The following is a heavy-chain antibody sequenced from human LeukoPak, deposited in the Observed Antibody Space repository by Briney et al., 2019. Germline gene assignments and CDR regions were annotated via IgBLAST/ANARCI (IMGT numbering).Heavy chain of an antibody. CDR3: ARDASPKGQQVDY. CDR2: IIPIFGTA. J-gene: IGHJ4*02. Sequence: SVKVSCKASGGTFSSYAISWVRQAPGQGLEWMGGIIPIFGTANYAQKFQGRVTITADESTSTAYMELSSLRAEDTAVYYCARDASPKGQQVDYWGQGTLVTVSS. V-gene: IGHV1-69*13. CDR1: GGTFSSYA. D-gene: IGHD6-13*01.